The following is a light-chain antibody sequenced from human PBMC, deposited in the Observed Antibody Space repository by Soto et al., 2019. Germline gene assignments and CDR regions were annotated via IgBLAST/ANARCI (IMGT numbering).Light chain of an antibody. CDR2: EFS. CDR1: NSDVGIYDF. CDR3: ISYTSDDVRYV. Sequence: QSALTQPAAVSGTPGQSITISCTGSNSDVGIYDFVSWYQHHPGRAPKLIVSEFSHRPSGVSNRFSGSKSGNTASLTISGLQSEDEADYYCISYTSDDVRYVFGTGTKVTVL. V-gene: IGLV2-14*01. J-gene: IGLJ1*01.